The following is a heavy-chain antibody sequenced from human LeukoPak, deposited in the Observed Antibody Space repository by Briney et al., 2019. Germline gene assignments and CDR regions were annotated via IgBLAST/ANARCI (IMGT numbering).Heavy chain of an antibody. CDR3: ARDKMRNHYFDY. Sequence: SVKVSCKASGGTFSSYAISWVRQAPGQGLEWMGRIIPILGIANYAQKFQGRVTITADKSTSTAYMELSSLRSEDTAVYYCARDKMRNHYFDYWGQGTLVTVSS. J-gene: IGHJ4*02. V-gene: IGHV1-69*04. CDR2: IIPILGIA. CDR1: GGTFSSYA.